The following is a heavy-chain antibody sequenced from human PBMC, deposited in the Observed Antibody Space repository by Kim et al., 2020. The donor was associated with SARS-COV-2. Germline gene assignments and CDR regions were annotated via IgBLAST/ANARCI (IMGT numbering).Heavy chain of an antibody. V-gene: IGHV1-24*01. CDR3: ATVLGSSGNPDAFDI. D-gene: IGHD3-22*01. Sequence: ASVKVSCKVSGYTLTELSMHWVRQAPGKGLEWMGGFDPEDGETIYAQKFQGRVTMTEDTSTDTAYMELSSLRSEDTAVYYCATVLGSSGNPDAFDIWGQGTMVTVSS. CDR1: GYTLTELS. J-gene: IGHJ3*02. CDR2: FDPEDGET.